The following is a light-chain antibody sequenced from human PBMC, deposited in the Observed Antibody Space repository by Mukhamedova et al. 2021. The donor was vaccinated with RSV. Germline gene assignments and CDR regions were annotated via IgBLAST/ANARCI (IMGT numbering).Light chain of an antibody. J-gene: IGKJ2*02. Sequence: WYQRRVHGKVPKLLIYEASILKSGVPSTFSGSGSGTEFTLTISSLQPDDFATYYCQQYHNYPCTFGQGTKLEIK. CDR3: QQYHNYPCT. V-gene: IGKV1-5*03. CDR2: EAS.